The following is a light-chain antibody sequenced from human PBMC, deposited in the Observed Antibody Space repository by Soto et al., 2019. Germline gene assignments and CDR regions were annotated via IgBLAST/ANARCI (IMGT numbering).Light chain of an antibody. CDR1: PSVSSN. Sequence: DIVFTQSPGTLSLSPGERATLSCRASPSVSSNHLAWYQQKPGQAPRLLIYGASTRATGIPARFSGSGSGTEFTLTISSLQSEDFAVYYCQQYNNWPRTFGQGTKVDIK. CDR2: GAS. CDR3: QQYNNWPRT. V-gene: IGKV3-15*01. J-gene: IGKJ1*01.